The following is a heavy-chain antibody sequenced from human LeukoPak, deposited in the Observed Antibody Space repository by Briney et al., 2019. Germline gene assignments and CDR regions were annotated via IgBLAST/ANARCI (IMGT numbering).Heavy chain of an antibody. CDR2: IYSGGST. V-gene: IGHV3-53*01. CDR1: GFTVSSNY. D-gene: IGHD5-18*01. Sequence: GGSLRPSCAASGFTVSSNYMSWVRQAPGKGLEWVSVIYSGGSTYYADSVKGRFTISRDNSKNTLYLQMNSLRAEDTAVYYCAREGYSYGYDYWGQGTLVTVSS. CDR3: AREGYSYGYDY. J-gene: IGHJ4*02.